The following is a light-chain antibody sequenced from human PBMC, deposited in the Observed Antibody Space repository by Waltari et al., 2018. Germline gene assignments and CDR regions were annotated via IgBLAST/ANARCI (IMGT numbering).Light chain of an antibody. CDR1: QSVLRTSSNKNF. CDR2: WAS. CDR3: QQYYDSPIT. V-gene: IGKV4-1*01. Sequence: DIVMTQSPDSLTLSLGERATISCKSSQSVLRTSSNKNFLAWYQQKSGQPPKLLFYWASARESGVPDRFSGSGSGADFTLTISSLQSEDVAIDDCQQYYDSPITFGPGTKVDV. J-gene: IGKJ3*01.